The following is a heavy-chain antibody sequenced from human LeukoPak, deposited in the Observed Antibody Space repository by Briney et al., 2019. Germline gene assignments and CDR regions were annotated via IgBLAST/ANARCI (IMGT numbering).Heavy chain of an antibody. J-gene: IGHJ4*02. CDR1: GFSFSSYN. Sequence: PGGSLRLSCTASGFSFSSYNMNWVRQAPGKGLEWVSSISSSSSYIYYADSLKGRFTISRDNAKNSLYLQMNSLRAEDTAVYYCAREVIGGNSAWGRGTLVTVSS. V-gene: IGHV3-21*01. CDR3: AREVIGGNSA. CDR2: ISSSSSYI. D-gene: IGHD4-23*01.